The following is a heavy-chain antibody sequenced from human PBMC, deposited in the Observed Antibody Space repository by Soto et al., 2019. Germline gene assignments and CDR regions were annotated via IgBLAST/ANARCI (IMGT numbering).Heavy chain of an antibody. CDR1: GGTFSSYA. V-gene: IGHV1-69*13. CDR3: ASLKYYDFWSGYPFDYKYYYYGMDV. J-gene: IGHJ6*02. CDR2: ITPIFGTA. Sequence: SVKVSCKASGGTFSSYAISWVRQAPGQGLEWMGGITPIFGTANYAQKFQGRVTITADESTSTAYMELSSLRSEDTAVYYCASLKYYDFWSGYPFDYKYYYYGMDVWGQGTTVTVSS. D-gene: IGHD3-3*01.